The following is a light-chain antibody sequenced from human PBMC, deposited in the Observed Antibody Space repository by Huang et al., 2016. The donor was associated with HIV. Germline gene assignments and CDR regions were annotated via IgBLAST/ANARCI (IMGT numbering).Light chain of an antibody. CDR2: GAS. Sequence: EIVMTQSPGTLSVFPGERASLSCRASQSVGTYLAWYQQKPGQAPRLLIYGASTRASGVPARFTGSGSGTEFTLTISSLQSEDFAVYYCQEYNDWPITFGPGTKVDIK. CDR1: QSVGTY. CDR3: QEYNDWPIT. V-gene: IGKV3-15*01. J-gene: IGKJ3*01.